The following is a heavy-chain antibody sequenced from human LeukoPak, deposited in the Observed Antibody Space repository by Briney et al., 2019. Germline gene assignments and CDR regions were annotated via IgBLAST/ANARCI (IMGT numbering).Heavy chain of an antibody. CDR3: ARDAATTGPYYFDY. V-gene: IGHV3-7*01. J-gene: IGHJ4*02. CDR2: IRQDGSAK. Sequence: GGSLRLSCAASGFTFSTYWMSWVRQAPGKGLEWVANIRQDGSAKYYLDSVKGRFTISRDNAKNSLYLQMNSLRAEDTAVYYCARDAATTGPYYFDYWGQGTLVTVSS. D-gene: IGHD1-1*01. CDR1: GFTFSTYW.